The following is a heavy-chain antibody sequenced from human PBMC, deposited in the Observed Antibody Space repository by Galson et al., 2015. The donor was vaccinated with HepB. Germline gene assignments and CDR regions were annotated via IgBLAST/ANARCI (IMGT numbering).Heavy chain of an antibody. CDR2: ISYAGSKE. V-gene: IGHV3-30-3*01. D-gene: IGHD1-26*01. Sequence: LRLSCAASGFTFSSYAMHWVRQAPGKGLEWVASISYAGSKEYYADSVKGRCTISRDNSKNTLYVQMNSLRAEDTAMFYCARGSGSYYDAFDIWGQGTLVTVSS. J-gene: IGHJ3*02. CDR3: ARGSGSYYDAFDI. CDR1: GFTFSSYA.